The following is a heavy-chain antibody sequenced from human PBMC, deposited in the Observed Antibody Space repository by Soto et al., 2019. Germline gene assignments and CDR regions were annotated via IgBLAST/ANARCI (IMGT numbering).Heavy chain of an antibody. CDR2: IYYSGST. CDR1: GGSISSGGYY. J-gene: IGHJ5*02. V-gene: IGHV4-31*03. Sequence: SETLSLTCTVSGGSISSGGYYWSWIRQHPGKGLEWIGYIYYSGSTYYNPSLKSRVTISVDTSKNQFSLKLSSVTAADTAVYYCARVHGSGGIFWNWFDPWGQGTLVTVSS. D-gene: IGHD3-10*01. CDR3: ARVHGSGGIFWNWFDP.